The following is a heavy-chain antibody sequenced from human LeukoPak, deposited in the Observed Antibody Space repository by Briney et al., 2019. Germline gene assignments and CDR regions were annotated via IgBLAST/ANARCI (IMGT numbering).Heavy chain of an antibody. Sequence: GESLKISCKGSGYSFTSYWIGWVRQMPGKGLEWMGTIYPGDSDTRYSPSFQGQVTISADKSISTAYLQWSSLKASDTAMYYCARHLPHYYGSGSYPDYWGQGTLVAVSS. J-gene: IGHJ4*02. CDR1: GYSFTSYW. D-gene: IGHD3-10*01. CDR3: ARHLPHYYGSGSYPDY. CDR2: IYPGDSDT. V-gene: IGHV5-51*01.